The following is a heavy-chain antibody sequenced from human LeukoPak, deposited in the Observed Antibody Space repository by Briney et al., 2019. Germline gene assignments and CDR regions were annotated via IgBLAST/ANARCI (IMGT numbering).Heavy chain of an antibody. CDR1: GFTFSTYG. Sequence: PGGSLRLSCAASGFTFSTYGMNWVRQAPGKGLEWVSSISSSSSYIYYADSVKGRFTISRDNAKNSLYLQMNSLRAEDTAVYYCAGAIEGDFWSGYSLEFYYYGMDVWGQGTTVTVSS. D-gene: IGHD3-3*01. V-gene: IGHV3-21*01. J-gene: IGHJ6*02. CDR2: ISSSSSYI. CDR3: AGAIEGDFWSGYSLEFYYYGMDV.